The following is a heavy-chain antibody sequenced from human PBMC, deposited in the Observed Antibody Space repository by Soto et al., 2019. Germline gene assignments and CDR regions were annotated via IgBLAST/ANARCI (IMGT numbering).Heavy chain of an antibody. CDR3: AKRTTVSSRYNWIDP. V-gene: IGHV4-34*01. J-gene: IGHJ5*02. CDR1: GGSFSGYY. D-gene: IGHD4-17*01. Sequence: SETLSLTCAVYGGSFSGYYWSWIRQPPGKGLEWIGEINHSGSTNYNPSLKSRVTISVDTSKNQFSLKLSSVTAADTAVYYCAKRTTVSSRYNWIDPWGQGTLVTVSS. CDR2: INHSGST.